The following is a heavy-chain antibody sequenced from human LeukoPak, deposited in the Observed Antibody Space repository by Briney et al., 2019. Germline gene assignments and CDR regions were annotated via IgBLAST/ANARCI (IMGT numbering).Heavy chain of an antibody. J-gene: IGHJ4*02. CDR1: GGSISSYY. D-gene: IGHD5-12*01. Sequence: SETLSLTCTVSGGSISSYYWSWIRQPPGKGLKWIGYIYYSGSTNYNPSLKSRVTISVDTSKNQFSLKLSSVTAADTAVYYCARVWSGYDSSGYYYFDHWGQGTLDTVSS. CDR2: IYYSGST. CDR3: ARVWSGYDSSGYYYFDH. V-gene: IGHV4-59*01.